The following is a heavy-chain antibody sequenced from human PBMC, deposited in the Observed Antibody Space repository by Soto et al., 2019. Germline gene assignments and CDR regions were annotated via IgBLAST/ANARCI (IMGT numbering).Heavy chain of an antibody. CDR1: GYTFTGYY. V-gene: IGHV1-2*04. D-gene: IGHD5-12*01. CDR2: INPNSGGT. Sequence: VKVSCKASGYTFTGYYMHWVRQAPGQGLEWMGWINPNSGGTNYAQKFQGWVTMTRDTSISTAYMELSRLRSDDTAVYYCAREVDYYYGMDVWGQGTTVTVSS. J-gene: IGHJ6*02. CDR3: AREVDYYYGMDV.